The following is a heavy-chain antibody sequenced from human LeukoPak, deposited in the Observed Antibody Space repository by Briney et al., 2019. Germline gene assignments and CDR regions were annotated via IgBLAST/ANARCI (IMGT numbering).Heavy chain of an antibody. CDR1: GFTFSSYG. Sequence: GGSLRLSCAASGFTFSSYGMSWVRQAPGKGLEWVSAISGSGGSTYYADSVKGRFTISRDNSKNTLYLQMNSLRAEDTAVYYCAKGYDILTGYYPHYFDYWGQGTLVTVSS. V-gene: IGHV3-23*01. CDR3: AKGYDILTGYYPHYFDY. CDR2: ISGSGGST. J-gene: IGHJ4*02. D-gene: IGHD3-9*01.